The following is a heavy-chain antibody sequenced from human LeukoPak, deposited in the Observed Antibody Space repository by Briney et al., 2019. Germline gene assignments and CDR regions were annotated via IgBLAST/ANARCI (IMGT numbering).Heavy chain of an antibody. D-gene: IGHD3-3*01. CDR3: ARDLAVLGVVFTSYMDV. CDR1: GYAFISHG. Sequence: GASLKVSCKASGYAFISHGITWVRQAPGHGVEWMGWISTYSGNTHYAQKFQGRVTPSKDTSTTTAYLELRSMASDDTAVYYCARDLAVLGVVFTSYMDVWGKGTPVTVSS. J-gene: IGHJ6*03. CDR2: ISTYSGNT. V-gene: IGHV1-18*01.